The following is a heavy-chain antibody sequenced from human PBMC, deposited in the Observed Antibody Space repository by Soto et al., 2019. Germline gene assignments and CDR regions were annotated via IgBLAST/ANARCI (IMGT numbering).Heavy chain of an antibody. V-gene: IGHV1-46*01. Sequence: ASVKVSCKASGYTFTTYFIHWVRRAPGQGFEWMGRINPTGGDTVYAQKFQGRVSVTRDTSTSTVNIELGSLTSKDTAVYYCARGSYASNVFVMDVWGQGTAVTVSS. CDR1: GYTFTTYF. J-gene: IGHJ6*02. CDR2: INPTGGDT. CDR3: ARGSYASNVFVMDV. D-gene: IGHD2-2*01.